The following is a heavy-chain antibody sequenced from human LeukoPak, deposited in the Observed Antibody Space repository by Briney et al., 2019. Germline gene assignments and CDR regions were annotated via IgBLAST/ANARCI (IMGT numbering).Heavy chain of an antibody. Sequence: GGSLRLSCAASGFTFSSYAMHWVRQAPGKGLEWVAVISYDGSNKYHADSVKGRFTVSRDNSKNTLYLQMNSLRAEDTAIYYCTKAPVNSCLGAFCYPFDSWGQGTLVTVSS. CDR2: ISYDGSNK. J-gene: IGHJ4*02. CDR3: TKAPVNSCLGAFCYPFDS. CDR1: GFTFSSYA. V-gene: IGHV3-30*04. D-gene: IGHD2-15*01.